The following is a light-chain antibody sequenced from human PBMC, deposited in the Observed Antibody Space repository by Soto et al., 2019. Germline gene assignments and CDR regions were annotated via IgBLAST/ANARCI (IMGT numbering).Light chain of an antibody. Sequence: EIVLTQSPGTLSLSPGERATLSCRASQSVSSSYLAWYQQKPGQAPRLLIYGASSRATGIPDRFSGSGSGTDFTLTISRLEPDDFATYYCQQYNSYLMYTFGQGTKLEIK. J-gene: IGKJ2*01. CDR1: QSVSSSY. CDR3: QQYNSYLMYT. CDR2: GAS. V-gene: IGKV3-20*01.